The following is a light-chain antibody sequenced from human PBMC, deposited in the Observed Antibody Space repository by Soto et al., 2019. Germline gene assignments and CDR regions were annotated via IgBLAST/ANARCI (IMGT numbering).Light chain of an antibody. Sequence: QSVLTQSPSASGSPGQSVTISCTGTSSDIGGYNSVSWYQQHPGKAPKVMIYDVTKRPSGVPDRFSGSKSGNTASLTVSALQAEDEADYYCSSYTDRKNLVSGTGTKVTVL. V-gene: IGLV2-8*01. CDR2: DVT. CDR3: SSYTDRKNLV. CDR1: SSDIGGYNS. J-gene: IGLJ1*01.